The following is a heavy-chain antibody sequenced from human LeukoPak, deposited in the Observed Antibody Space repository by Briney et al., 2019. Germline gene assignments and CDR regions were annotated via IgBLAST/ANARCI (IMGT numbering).Heavy chain of an antibody. Sequence: SETLSLTCTVSGGSISSYYWSWIRQPPGKGLERVGYIYYSGSANYNPSLKSRVTISADTSKNQFSLKLSSVTAADTAVYYCARFRLRAVADYWGQGTLVTVSS. CDR2: IYYSGSA. CDR3: ARFRLRAVADY. J-gene: IGHJ4*02. V-gene: IGHV4-59*01. CDR1: GGSISSYY. D-gene: IGHD5-12*01.